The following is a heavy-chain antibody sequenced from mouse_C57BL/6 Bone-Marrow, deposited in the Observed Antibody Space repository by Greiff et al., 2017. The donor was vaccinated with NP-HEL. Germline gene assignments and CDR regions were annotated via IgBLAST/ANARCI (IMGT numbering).Heavy chain of an antibody. CDR1: GFSFNTYA. D-gene: IGHD2-2*01. Sequence: EVMLVESGGGLVQPKGSLKLSCAASGFSFNTYAMNWVRQAPGKGLEWVARIRSKSNNYATYYADSVKDRFTISRDDSESMLYLQMNNLKTEDTAMYYCVRQRGGYGYDVHYFDYWGQGTTLTVSS. V-gene: IGHV10-1*01. J-gene: IGHJ2*01. CDR3: VRQRGGYGYDVHYFDY. CDR2: IRSKSNNYAT.